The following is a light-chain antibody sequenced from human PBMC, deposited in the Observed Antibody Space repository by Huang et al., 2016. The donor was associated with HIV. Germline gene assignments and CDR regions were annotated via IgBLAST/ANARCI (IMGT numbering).Light chain of an antibody. CDR2: RAS. J-gene: IGKJ1*01. Sequence: EIVMTQSPAILSVSPGERATLSCRASQSVSSNLAWYQHKPGQAPRLLIYRASTRATGIPARFSGSGSGTEFTLTISSLQSEDFAVYYCQQYNNWRTWTFGQGTKVEIK. CDR3: QQYNNWRTWT. CDR1: QSVSSN. V-gene: IGKV3-15*01.